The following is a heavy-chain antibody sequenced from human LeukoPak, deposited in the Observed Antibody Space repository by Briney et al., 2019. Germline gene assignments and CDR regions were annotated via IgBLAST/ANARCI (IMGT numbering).Heavy chain of an antibody. Sequence: GASVKASCKASGYTFTGYYMHWVRQAPGQGLEWMGWINPNSGGTNYAQKFQGRVTMTRDTSISTAYMELSRLRSDDTAVYYCARRAGIRIRLDWFDPWGQGTLVTVSS. D-gene: IGHD3-10*01. V-gene: IGHV1-2*02. CDR1: GYTFTGYY. CDR2: INPNSGGT. CDR3: ARRAGIRIRLDWFDP. J-gene: IGHJ5*02.